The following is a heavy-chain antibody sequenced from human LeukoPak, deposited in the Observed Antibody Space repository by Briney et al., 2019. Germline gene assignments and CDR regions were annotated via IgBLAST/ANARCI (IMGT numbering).Heavy chain of an antibody. J-gene: IGHJ3*02. CDR2: FDPEDGET. Sequence: GASVKVSCKVSGYTLTELSMHWVRQAPGKGLEWMGGFDPEDGETIYAQKFQGRVTMTEDTSTDTAYMELSSLRSEDTAVHYCATDPMGELPDAFDIWGQGTMVTVSS. V-gene: IGHV1-24*01. CDR3: ATDPMGELPDAFDI. D-gene: IGHD3-16*01. CDR1: GYTLTELS.